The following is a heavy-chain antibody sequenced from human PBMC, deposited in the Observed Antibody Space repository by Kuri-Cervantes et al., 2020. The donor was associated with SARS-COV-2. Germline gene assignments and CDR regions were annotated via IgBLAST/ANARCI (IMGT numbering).Heavy chain of an antibody. J-gene: IGHJ3*01. D-gene: IGHD3/OR15-3a*01. CDR1: GFTFDDYG. V-gene: IGHV3-20*04. Sequence: GESLKISCAASGFTFDDYGMSWVRQAPGKGLEWVSGINWNGGSTGYADSVKGRFTISRDNAKNSLYLQMNSLRAEDTAVYYCAREELGWTALDVWGQGTMVTVSS. CDR2: INWNGGST. CDR3: AREELGWTALDV.